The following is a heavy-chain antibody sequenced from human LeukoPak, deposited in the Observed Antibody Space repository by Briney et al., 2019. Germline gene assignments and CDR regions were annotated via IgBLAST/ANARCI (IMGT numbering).Heavy chain of an antibody. CDR2: IYYSGST. CDR1: GGSINNYY. D-gene: IGHD6-19*01. V-gene: IGHV4-59*01. CDR3: VRWDNSGWNYFDY. J-gene: IGHJ4*02. Sequence: SETLSLTYTVSGGSINNYYWSWIRQPPGKGLEWIGYIYYSGSTNYNPSLKSRVTISVDTSKNQFSLNLNSVTAADTAVYYCVRWDNSGWNYFDYWGQGILVTVSS.